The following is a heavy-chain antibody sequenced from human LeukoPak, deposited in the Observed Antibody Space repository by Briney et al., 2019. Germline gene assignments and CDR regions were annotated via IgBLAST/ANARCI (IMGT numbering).Heavy chain of an antibody. J-gene: IGHJ4*02. CDR1: GFTFSGSA. V-gene: IGHV3-73*01. Sequence: GGSLRLSCAASGFTFSGSAMHWVRQASGKGLEWVGRIRSKANSYATAYAASVKGRFTISRDDSKNTAYLQMNSLKTEDTAVYYCTSHGVFAEGSIDYWGQGTLVTVSS. CDR2: IRSKANSYAT. D-gene: IGHD3-3*02. CDR3: TSHGVFAEGSIDY.